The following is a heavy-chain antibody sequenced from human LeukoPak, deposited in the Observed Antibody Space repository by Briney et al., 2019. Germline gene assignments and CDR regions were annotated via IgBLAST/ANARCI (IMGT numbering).Heavy chain of an antibody. J-gene: IGHJ6*03. CDR2: IYHSGNT. D-gene: IGHD2-8*02. V-gene: IGHV4-38-2*02. Sequence: SETLSLTCSVSGYSISSGYYWGWIRQPPGKGLEWIGSIYHSGNTLYNPSLKSRVTISVDTSKNQFSLKLRSVTAADTAVYYCASLVYYYYYMDVWGKGTTVTISS. CDR1: GYSISSGYY. CDR3: ASLVYYYYYMDV.